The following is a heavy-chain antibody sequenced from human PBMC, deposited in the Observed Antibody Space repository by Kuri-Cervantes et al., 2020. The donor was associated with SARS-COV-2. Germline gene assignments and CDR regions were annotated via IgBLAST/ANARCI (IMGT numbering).Heavy chain of an antibody. CDR3: ASVPGIGYYLDY. J-gene: IGHJ4*02. Sequence: GSLRLSCTVSGGSISSHYWSWIRQPPGKGLEWIGYIYYSGSTNYNPSLKSRVTISLNTSKNQFSLKLSSVTAADTAVYYCASVPGIGYYLDYWGQGTLVTVSS. CDR1: GGSISSHY. D-gene: IGHD3-10*01. CDR2: IYYSGST. V-gene: IGHV4-59*11.